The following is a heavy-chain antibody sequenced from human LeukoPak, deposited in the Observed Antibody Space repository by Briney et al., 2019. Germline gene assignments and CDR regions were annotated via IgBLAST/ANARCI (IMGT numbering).Heavy chain of an antibody. J-gene: IGHJ6*02. CDR3: ATSGYAEENYYYYGMDV. Sequence: PGGSLRLSCAASGFTVSSNYMSWVRQAPGKGLEWVSVIYSGGSTYYADSVKGRFTISRHNSKNTLYLQMNSLRAEDTAVYYCATSGYAEENYYYYGMDVWGQGTTVTVSS. CDR2: IYSGGST. CDR1: GFTVSSNY. D-gene: IGHD3-22*01. V-gene: IGHV3-53*04.